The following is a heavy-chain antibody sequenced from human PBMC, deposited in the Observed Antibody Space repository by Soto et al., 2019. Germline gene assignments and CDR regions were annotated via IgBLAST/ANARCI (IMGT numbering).Heavy chain of an antibody. CDR2: ISYDGTNK. V-gene: IGHV3-30*18. Sequence: QVQLVESGGGVVPPGTSLRLSCAASGFTFSTYGMHWVRQTPGKGLEWVALISYDGTNKYYADSVKGRFTISRDNSKNTRYLQMNSLSAEDTAVYYCAKDLQAYGDYDYYCYGLNVWGQGTTVSVSS. J-gene: IGHJ6*02. D-gene: IGHD4-17*01. CDR1: GFTFSTYG. CDR3: AKDLQAYGDYDYYCYGLNV.